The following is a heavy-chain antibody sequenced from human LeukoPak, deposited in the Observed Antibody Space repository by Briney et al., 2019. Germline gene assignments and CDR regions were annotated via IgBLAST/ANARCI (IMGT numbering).Heavy chain of an antibody. Sequence: PGGSLRLSCAASGFTFSSYAMHWVRQAPGKGLEWVAVISYDGSNKYYADSVKGRFTISRDNSKNTLYLQMNSVRVEDTALYYCARDWRSSWPFDYWGQGTLVTVSS. CDR1: GFTFSSYA. CDR2: ISYDGSNK. D-gene: IGHD6-13*01. CDR3: ARDWRSSWPFDY. J-gene: IGHJ4*02. V-gene: IGHV3-30-3*01.